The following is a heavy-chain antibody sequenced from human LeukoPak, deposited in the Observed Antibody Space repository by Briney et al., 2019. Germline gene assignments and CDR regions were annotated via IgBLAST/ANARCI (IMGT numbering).Heavy chain of an antibody. CDR2: INHSGST. V-gene: IGHV4-34*01. CDR1: GGSFSGYY. D-gene: IGHD3-10*01. CDR3: ARGLGFGRITMVRGVMKDY. J-gene: IGHJ4*02. Sequence: SETLSLTCAVYGGSFSGYYWSWIRQPPGKGLEWIGEINHSGSTNYNPSHKSRVTISVDTSKNQFSLKLSSVTAADTAVYYCARGLGFGRITMVRGVMKDYWGQGTLVTVSS.